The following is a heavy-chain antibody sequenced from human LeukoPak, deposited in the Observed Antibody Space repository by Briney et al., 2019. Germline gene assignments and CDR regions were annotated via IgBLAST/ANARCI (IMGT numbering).Heavy chain of an antibody. V-gene: IGHV3-23*01. CDR1: GFTFSSYA. CDR3: AKSRGESRGASNY. D-gene: IGHD1-26*01. CDR2: ISGSGDTT. Sequence: GGSLRLSCAASGFTFSSYAMNWVRQAPGKGLEWVSFISGSGDTTCYADSVKGRFTISRDNSKNTLYLQMNSLRAEDTAVYYCAKSRGESRGASNYWGQGTLVTVSS. J-gene: IGHJ4*02.